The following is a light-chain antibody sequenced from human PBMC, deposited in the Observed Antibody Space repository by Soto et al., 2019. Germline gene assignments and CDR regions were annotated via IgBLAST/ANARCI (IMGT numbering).Light chain of an antibody. J-gene: IGLJ3*02. V-gene: IGLV2-8*01. CDR3: SSYAGSNNVV. CDR2: EVS. CDR1: SSDVGRYNY. Sequence: QSALTQPPSASGSPGQSVTISCTGTSSDVGRYNYVSWYQQHPGKAPKLMIYEVSNRPSGVPDRFSGSKSGNTASLTVSGLQAEDEADYYCSSYAGSNNVVFGGGTKVTVL.